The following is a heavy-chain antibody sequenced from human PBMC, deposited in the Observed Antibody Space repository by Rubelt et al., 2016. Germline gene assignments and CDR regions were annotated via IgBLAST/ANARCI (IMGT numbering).Heavy chain of an antibody. J-gene: IGHJ5*02. V-gene: IGHV4-39*01. Sequence: QLQLQESGPGPVKPSETLSLTCTVSGGSISSSSYYWGWIRQPPGKGLEWIGSIYYSGSTYYNPSLNTRVIISFDTSKNQFSRKWSLGTAAETAVYYCARHIYSGSYFGTFDPWGQGTLVTVSS. CDR1: GGSISSSSYY. D-gene: IGHD1-26*01. CDR2: IYYSGST. CDR3: ARHIYSGSYFGTFDP.